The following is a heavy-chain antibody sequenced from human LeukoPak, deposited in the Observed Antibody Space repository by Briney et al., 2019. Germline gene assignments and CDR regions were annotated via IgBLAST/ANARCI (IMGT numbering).Heavy chain of an antibody. Sequence: PGGSLRLSCAASGFTFSDYWMTWVRQAPGKGLEWVANIRQDGNKRSYGGSVMGRFAISRDNSKNTLYLQMNSLRAEDTAVYYCARDYYGSGSYYTGVEYWGQGTLVTVSS. CDR3: ARDYYGSGSYYTGVEY. CDR2: IRQDGNKR. D-gene: IGHD3-10*01. J-gene: IGHJ4*02. V-gene: IGHV3-7*01. CDR1: GFTFSDYW.